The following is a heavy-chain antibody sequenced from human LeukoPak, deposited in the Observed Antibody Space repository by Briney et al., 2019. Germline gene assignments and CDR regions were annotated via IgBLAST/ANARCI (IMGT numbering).Heavy chain of an antibody. CDR2: IYYSGST. CDR3: ARASSWAYYFDY. CDR1: GGSISSGGYY. Sequence: PSQTLSLTCTVSGGSISSGGYYWSWIRQPPGKGLEWIGYIYYSGSTNYNPSLKSRVTISVDTSKNQFSLKLSSVTAADTAVYYCARASSWAYYFDYWGQGTLVTVSS. J-gene: IGHJ4*02. V-gene: IGHV4-61*08. D-gene: IGHD6-13*01.